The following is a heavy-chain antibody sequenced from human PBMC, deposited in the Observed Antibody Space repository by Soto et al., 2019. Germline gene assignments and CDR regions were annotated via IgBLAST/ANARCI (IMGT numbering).Heavy chain of an antibody. CDR1: GYTFTSYY. J-gene: IGHJ4*02. CDR3: ARSKGVGSSSWYFDY. CDR2: IXPXXXSX. D-gene: IGHD6-13*01. Sequence: ASVKVSCKASGYTFTSYYMHLVRQAPGQGLEWMGXIXPXXXSXSXAXKXXXXVTMTRDTSTSTVYMELSSLRSEDTAVYYCARSKGVGSSSWYFDYWGQGTLVTVSS. V-gene: IGHV1-46*01.